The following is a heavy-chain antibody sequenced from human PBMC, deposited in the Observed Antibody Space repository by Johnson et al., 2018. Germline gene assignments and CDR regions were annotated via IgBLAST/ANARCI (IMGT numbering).Heavy chain of an antibody. CDR2: ISWKSGSI. J-gene: IGHJ6*03. CDR1: GFTFDDYA. CDR3: AGGAAAATIYDYMDV. D-gene: IGHD2-2*01. V-gene: IGHV3-9*01. Sequence: EVQLLETGGGVVQPGRSLRLSCAASGFTFDDYAMHWVRQAPGKGLEWVSGISWKSGSIDYADSVKGRFTISRENSKNSLYLQRNSLRTEDTALYYCAGGAAAATIYDYMDVWGKGTTVTVSS.